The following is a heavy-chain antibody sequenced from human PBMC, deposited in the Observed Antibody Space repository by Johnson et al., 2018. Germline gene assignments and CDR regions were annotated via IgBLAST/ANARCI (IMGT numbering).Heavy chain of an antibody. CDR1: GYTFTSYS. CDR2: IYPGNSDT. V-gene: IGHV5-51*01. Sequence: VQLVQSGAELKKXGESLKIXCQGSGYTFTSYSIGWVRQVPGKGLQWMGTIYPGNSDTKYTPSFEGQVTISVDKSISTAYLQWSSLGASDTAMYYCARWSGYDILTGPYGLDYWGQGTLVTVSS. D-gene: IGHD3-9*01. J-gene: IGHJ4*02. CDR3: ARWSGYDILTGPYGLDY.